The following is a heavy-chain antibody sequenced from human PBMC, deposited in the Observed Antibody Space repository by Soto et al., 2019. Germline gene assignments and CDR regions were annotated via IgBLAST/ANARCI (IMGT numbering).Heavy chain of an antibody. J-gene: IGHJ5*02. V-gene: IGHV4-31*03. Sequence: QVQLQESGPGLVKPSQTLSLTCTVSGGSIGGGTYYWTWIRQHPGKGLEWIGYIFYSGSTYYTPSLKSRVTMSVDTTKNQFSLNLNSVSDADAAVYYCARVSAGLGWFDPWGQGTLVTVSS. CDR2: IFYSGST. D-gene: IGHD2-15*01. CDR3: ARVSAGLGWFDP. CDR1: GGSIGGGTYY.